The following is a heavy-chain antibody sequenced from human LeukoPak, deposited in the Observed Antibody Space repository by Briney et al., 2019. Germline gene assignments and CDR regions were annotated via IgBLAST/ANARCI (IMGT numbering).Heavy chain of an antibody. Sequence: SETLSLTCTVSGGSISSGDYYWSWIRQPPGKGLEWIGYIYYSGSTYCNPSLKSRVTISVDTSKNQFSLKLSSVTAADTAVYYCARDILYYYGMDVWGQGTTVTVSS. CDR3: ARDILYYYGMDV. CDR1: GGSISSGDYY. CDR2: IYYSGST. J-gene: IGHJ6*02. V-gene: IGHV4-30-4*01.